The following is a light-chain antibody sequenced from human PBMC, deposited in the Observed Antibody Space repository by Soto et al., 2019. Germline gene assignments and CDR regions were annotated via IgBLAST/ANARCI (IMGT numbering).Light chain of an antibody. CDR1: SSNIGSNY. V-gene: IGLV1-47*01. J-gene: IGLJ2*01. CDR2: RNN. CDR3: AAWDDSLSGVV. Sequence: QSVLTQPPSASGTPGQRVTISCSGSSSNIGSNYVYWYQQLPGTAPKLLIYRNNQRPSGVPDRFSGSKSGTSASLAISGLRSEDEADYYCAAWDDSLSGVVFGVGTKLIVL.